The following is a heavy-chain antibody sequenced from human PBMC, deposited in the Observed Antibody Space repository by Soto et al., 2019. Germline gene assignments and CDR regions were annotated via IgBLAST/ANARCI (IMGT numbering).Heavy chain of an antibody. Sequence: QITLKESGPTLVKPTQTLTLTCTFSGFSLSASGVGVGWFRQPPGKALEWLAVIYWDDSKTYRPSLESRLTVTKHTSKNQVVLTMTNMDPVDTATSCCARKNSGTYALDYWGQGVLVTVSS. J-gene: IGHJ4*02. CDR3: ARKNSGTYALDY. V-gene: IGHV2-5*02. CDR1: GFSLSASGVG. CDR2: IYWDDSK. D-gene: IGHD1-26*01.